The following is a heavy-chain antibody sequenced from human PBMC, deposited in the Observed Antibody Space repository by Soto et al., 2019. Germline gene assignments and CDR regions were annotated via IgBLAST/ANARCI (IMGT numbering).Heavy chain of an antibody. CDR1: GGSIGTYY. V-gene: IGHV4-59*08. CDR2: IYYRGNT. CDR3: ARHHDY. J-gene: IGHJ4*02. Sequence: SETLSLTCTVSGGSIGTYYWSWIRQPPGKGLEWIGYIYYRGNTDYNPSLKSRVTISVDTSKNQFSLKLSSVTAADTAVYYCARHHDYWGQGTLVTVSS.